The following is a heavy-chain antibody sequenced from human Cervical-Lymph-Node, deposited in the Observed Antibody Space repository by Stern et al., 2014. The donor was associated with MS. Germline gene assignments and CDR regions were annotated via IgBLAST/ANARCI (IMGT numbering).Heavy chain of an antibody. CDR3: ARDRAPALGVGYYYGMDV. CDR1: GGNFESFA. V-gene: IGHV1-69*01. J-gene: IGHJ6*02. CDR2: IIPILATA. D-gene: IGHD2-8*01. Sequence: QVQLVQSGAEVKKPGSSVKVSCKASGGNFESFAITWVRQAPGQGLEWVGGIIPILATANYAQKFLGRVTITADESTSTAYMSLSSLRYEDTAVYYCARDRAPALGVGYYYGMDVWGQGTTVTVSS.